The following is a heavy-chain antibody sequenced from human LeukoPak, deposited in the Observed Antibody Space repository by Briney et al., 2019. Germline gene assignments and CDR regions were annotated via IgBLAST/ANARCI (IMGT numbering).Heavy chain of an antibody. D-gene: IGHD6-6*01. J-gene: IGHJ4*02. CDR1: GLTFSSYA. Sequence: GGSLRLSCAASGLTFSSYAMSWVRQAPGKGLEWVSAISGSGGSTYYADSVKGRFTISRDNSKNTLYLQLSSLRPDDTAVYYCAKGAPSSSSIFDFWGPGTLVTVSS. CDR2: ISGSGGST. CDR3: AKGAPSSSSIFDF. V-gene: IGHV3-23*01.